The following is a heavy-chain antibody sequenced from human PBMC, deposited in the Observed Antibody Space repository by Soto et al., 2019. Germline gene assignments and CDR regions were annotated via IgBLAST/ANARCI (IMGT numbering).Heavy chain of an antibody. CDR1: GYTFTGYY. D-gene: IGHD6-19*01. CDR3: ARGEVAVAGRVYFDY. V-gene: IGHV1-2*04. J-gene: IGHJ4*02. Sequence: ASVKVSCKASGYTFTGYYMHWVRQAPGQGLEWMGWINPNSGGTNYAQKFQGWVTMTRDTSISTAYMELSRLRSDDTAVYYCARGEVAVAGRVYFDYWSQGTLVTVSS. CDR2: INPNSGGT.